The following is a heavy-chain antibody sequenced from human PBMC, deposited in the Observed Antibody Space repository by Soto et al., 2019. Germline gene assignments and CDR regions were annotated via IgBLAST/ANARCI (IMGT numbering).Heavy chain of an antibody. CDR3: AKDLLPVVVAAPIDY. CDR2: ISYDGSNK. Sequence: WGSLRLSCAASGFTFSRYGMHWVRQAPGKGLEWVAIISYDGSNKYYADSVKGRFTISRDNSKNTLYLQMNSLRAEDTALYYCAKDLLPVVVAAPIDYWGQGTLVTVSS. V-gene: IGHV3-30*18. CDR1: GFTFSRYG. J-gene: IGHJ4*02. D-gene: IGHD2-15*01.